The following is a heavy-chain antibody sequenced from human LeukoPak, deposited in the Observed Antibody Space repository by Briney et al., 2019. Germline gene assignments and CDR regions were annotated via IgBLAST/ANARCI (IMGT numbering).Heavy chain of an antibody. J-gene: IGHJ5*02. Sequence: PSETLSLTCAVYGGSFSDYFWSWIRQPPGKGLEWIGETSHSGSTTYNPSLRSRVTISGDTSKKQFSLKLSSVTAADTAVYYCARAGPYYDFWSGYYLPNWFDPWGQGTLVTVSS. CDR1: GGSFSDYF. CDR3: ARAGPYYDFWSGYYLPNWFDP. D-gene: IGHD3-3*01. V-gene: IGHV4-34*01. CDR2: TSHSGST.